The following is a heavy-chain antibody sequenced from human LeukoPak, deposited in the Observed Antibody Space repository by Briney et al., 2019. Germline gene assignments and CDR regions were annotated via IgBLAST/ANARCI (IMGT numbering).Heavy chain of an antibody. D-gene: IGHD6-13*01. CDR3: AREGIAAAGGPYGVLNYYYYMDV. V-gene: IGHV4-34*01. Sequence: PETLSLTCAVYGGSFSGYYWSWIRQPPGKGLEWMGEINHSGSTNYNPSLKSRVTISVDTSKNQFSLKLSSVTAADTAVYYCAREGIAAAGGPYGVLNYYYYMDVWGKGTTVTVSS. CDR1: GGSFSGYY. J-gene: IGHJ6*03. CDR2: INHSGST.